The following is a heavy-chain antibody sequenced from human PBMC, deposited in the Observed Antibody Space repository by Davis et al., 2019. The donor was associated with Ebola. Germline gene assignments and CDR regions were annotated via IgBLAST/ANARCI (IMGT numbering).Heavy chain of an antibody. CDR1: GFTSSGST. D-gene: IGHD3-10*01. Sequence: GASLKISCAASGFTSSGSTTHSVRQAPGKGLEWVGQTRSKGYNYATAYGSSVKGRFTISRDDSKNTAYLQMNSLKTEDTAVYYCSGSGSGKPDYWGQGTLVTVSS. J-gene: IGHJ4*02. CDR3: SGSGSGKPDY. V-gene: IGHV3-73*01. CDR2: TRSKGYNYAT.